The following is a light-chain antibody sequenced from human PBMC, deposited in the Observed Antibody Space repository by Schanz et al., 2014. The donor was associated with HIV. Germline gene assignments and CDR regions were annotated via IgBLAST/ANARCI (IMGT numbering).Light chain of an antibody. CDR3: SSYTTSSTLV. CDR2: EVS. J-gene: IGLJ1*01. V-gene: IGLV2-14*02. Sequence: QSALTQPASVSGSPGQSITISCTGTSSDLGSYNLPSWFQQYPGKAPKLIIYEVSKRPSGISRRFSGSKSGNTASLTISGLQADDEADYYCSSYTTSSTLVFGTGTKLTVL. CDR1: SSDLGSYNL.